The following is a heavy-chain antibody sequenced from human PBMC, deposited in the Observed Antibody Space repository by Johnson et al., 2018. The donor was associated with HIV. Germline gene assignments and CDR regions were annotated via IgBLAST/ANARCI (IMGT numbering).Heavy chain of an antibody. Sequence: VQLVESGGGLVQPGRSLRLSCAASGFSFDDYAMHWVRQVPGKGLEWVSGINWNGGSTGYADSVKGRFTISRDNAKNSLYLHMNSLRAEDTALYSCARYSYYYDSSGAFDIWGQGTMVTVSS. V-gene: IGHV3-9*01. CDR3: ARYSYYYDSSGAFDI. D-gene: IGHD3-22*01. J-gene: IGHJ3*02. CDR1: GFSFDDYA. CDR2: INWNGGST.